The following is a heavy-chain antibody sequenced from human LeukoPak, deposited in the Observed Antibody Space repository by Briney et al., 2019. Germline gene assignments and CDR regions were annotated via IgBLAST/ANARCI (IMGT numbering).Heavy chain of an antibody. CDR3: AKGLLIMDYFDY. J-gene: IGHJ4*02. Sequence: GGSLRLSCAASGFTVSSNYMSWVRQAPGKGLEWVSVIYSGGSTYYADSVKGRFTISRDNSKNTLYLQMNSLRAEDTAVYYCAKGLLIMDYFDYWGQGTLVTVSS. CDR2: IYSGGST. D-gene: IGHD3-9*01. V-gene: IGHV3-53*01. CDR1: GFTVSSNY.